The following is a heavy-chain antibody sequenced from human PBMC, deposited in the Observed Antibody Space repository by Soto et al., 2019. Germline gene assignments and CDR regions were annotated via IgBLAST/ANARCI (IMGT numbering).Heavy chain of an antibody. V-gene: IGHV3-72*01. CDR3: GSGYHKGVNFDY. Sequence: PGGSLRRSCAASGFTFSDHYMDWVRQAPGKGLEWVGRIRDKADSYTTEYAASVKGRFTISRDDSKSSLYLQMNSLKTEDTAVYYCGSGYHKGVNFDYWEQETPVNVSS. CDR1: GFTFSDHY. J-gene: IGHJ4*02. D-gene: IGHD5-18*01. CDR2: IRDKADSYTT.